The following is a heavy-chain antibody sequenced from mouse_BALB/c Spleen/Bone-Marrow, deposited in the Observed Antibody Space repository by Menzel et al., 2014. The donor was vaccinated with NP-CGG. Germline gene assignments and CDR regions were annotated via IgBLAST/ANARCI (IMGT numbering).Heavy chain of an antibody. CDR2: IDPANGNT. D-gene: IGHD2-14*01. CDR3: ASYRYAWYFDV. J-gene: IGHJ1*01. V-gene: IGHV14-3*02. Sequence: EVQLQQSGAELVKPGASVKLSCTASGFNIKDTYMHWVKQRPEQGLEWIGRIDPANGNTKYDPKFQGKATITADTSSNTAYPQLSSPTSEDTAVYYCASYRYAWYFDVWGAGTTVTVSS. CDR1: GFNIKDTY.